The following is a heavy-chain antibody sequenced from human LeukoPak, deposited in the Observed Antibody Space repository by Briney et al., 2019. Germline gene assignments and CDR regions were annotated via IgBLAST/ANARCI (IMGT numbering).Heavy chain of an antibody. Sequence: SETLSLTCAVAGGSISSGNWWTWVRQPPGKGLEWIGEIYHSGSTNYNPSLKSRVTISVDKSKNQFSLKLSSVTAADTAVYYCARGTVGAHFDYWGQGTLVTVSS. CDR3: ARGTVGAHFDY. CDR2: IYHSGST. CDR1: GGSISSGNW. V-gene: IGHV4-4*02. D-gene: IGHD1-26*01. J-gene: IGHJ4*02.